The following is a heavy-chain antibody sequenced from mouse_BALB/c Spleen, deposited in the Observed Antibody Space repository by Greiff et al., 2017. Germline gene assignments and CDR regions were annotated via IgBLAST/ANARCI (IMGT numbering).Heavy chain of an antibody. V-gene: IGHV3-2*02. CDR1: GYSITSDYA. J-gene: IGHJ3*01. D-gene: IGHD2-10*02. Sequence: EVKLLESGPGLVKPSQSLSLTCTVTGYSITSDYAWNWIRQFPGNKLEWMGYISYSGSTSYNPSLKSRISITRDTSKNQFFLQLNSVTTEDTATYYCARGVWSNGAYWGQGTLVTVSA. CDR2: ISYSGST. CDR3: ARGVWSNGAY.